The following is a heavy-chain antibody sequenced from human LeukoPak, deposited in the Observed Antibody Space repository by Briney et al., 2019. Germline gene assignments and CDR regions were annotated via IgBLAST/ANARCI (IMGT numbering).Heavy chain of an antibody. J-gene: IGHJ5*02. CDR1: GGTFSSYA. CDR3: ARSGHSGSYYDP. D-gene: IGHD1-26*01. V-gene: IGHV1-69*04. Sequence: SVKVSCKASGGTFSSYAISWVRQAPGQGLEWMGRIIPILGIANYAQKFQGRVTITADKSTSTAYMELSSLRSEDTAVYYCARSGHSGSYYDPWGQGTLVTVSS. CDR2: IIPILGIA.